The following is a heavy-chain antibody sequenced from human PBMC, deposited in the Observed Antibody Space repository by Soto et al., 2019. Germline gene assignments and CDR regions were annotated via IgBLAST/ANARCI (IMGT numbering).Heavy chain of an antibody. Sequence: SETLSLTCAVYGGSFSGYYWSWIRQPPGKGLEWIGEINHSGSTNYNPSLKSRVTISVDKSKNQFSLKLSSVTAADTAVYYCARLGDSSSWYANWFDPWGQGTLVPVSS. J-gene: IGHJ5*02. CDR1: GGSFSGYY. V-gene: IGHV4-34*01. CDR3: ARLGDSSSWYANWFDP. CDR2: INHSGST. D-gene: IGHD6-13*01.